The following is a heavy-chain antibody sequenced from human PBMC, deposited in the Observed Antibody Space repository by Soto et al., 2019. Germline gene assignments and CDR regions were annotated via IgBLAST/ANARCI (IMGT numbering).Heavy chain of an antibody. D-gene: IGHD4-17*01. CDR1: GFTFSSYS. J-gene: IGHJ3*02. CDR2: ISSSSSYI. V-gene: IGHV3-21*01. Sequence: EVQLVESGGGLVKPGGSLRLSCAASGFTFSSYSMNWVRLAPGNGLELVSSISSSSSYIYYADSVKGRFTISRDNAKNSLYLQMNSLRAEDTAVYYCARDVTDYGAPGDAFDIWGQGTMVTVSS. CDR3: ARDVTDYGAPGDAFDI.